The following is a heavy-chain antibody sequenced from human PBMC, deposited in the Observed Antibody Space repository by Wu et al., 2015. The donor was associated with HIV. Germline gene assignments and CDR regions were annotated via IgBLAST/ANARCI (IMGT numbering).Heavy chain of an antibody. CDR1: GYTFTAFY. Sequence: QVQLVQSGAELKKPGASVKVSCKASGYTFTAFYIHWVRQAPGQGLEWMGWISPDSGATIYAEAFEGRVTVTTDTSMKTVYMELESLTSGDTAMYFCARDATPITTEFDYWGQGTLITVSS. CDR2: ISPDSGAT. V-gene: IGHV1-2*02. CDR3: ARDATPITTEFDY. J-gene: IGHJ4*02. D-gene: IGHD4-11*01.